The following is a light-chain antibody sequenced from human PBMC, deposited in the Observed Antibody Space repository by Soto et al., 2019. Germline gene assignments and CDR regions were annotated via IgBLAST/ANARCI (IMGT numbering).Light chain of an antibody. CDR1: QSISSW. Sequence: DIQMTQSPSTLSASVGDRITITCRASQSISSWLAWYQQKPGKAPKLLIYKASSLESGVPSRFSGSGSGTEFTLTISSLQPDDFATYYCQQYNSYSLTFGGGTKVEIK. CDR3: QQYNSYSLT. CDR2: KAS. J-gene: IGKJ4*01. V-gene: IGKV1-5*03.